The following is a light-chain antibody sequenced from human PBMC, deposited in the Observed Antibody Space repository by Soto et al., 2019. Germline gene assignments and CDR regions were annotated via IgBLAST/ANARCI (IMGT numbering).Light chain of an antibody. CDR3: QQSYSSPYT. V-gene: IGKV1-39*01. CDR1: QSISSY. Sequence: DIQMTQSPSSLSASVGDRVTITCRASQSISSYLNWYQQKPGKAPNLLISAASSLQSGVPARFSGSGAGTDVTVNLSRFQPEDFATYYCQQSYSSPYTFAQGSKLEIK. J-gene: IGKJ2*01. CDR2: AAS.